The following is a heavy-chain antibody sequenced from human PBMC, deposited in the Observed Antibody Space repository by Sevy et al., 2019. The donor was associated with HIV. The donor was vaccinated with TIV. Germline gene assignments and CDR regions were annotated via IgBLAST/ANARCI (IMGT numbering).Heavy chain of an antibody. V-gene: IGHV3-74*01. Sequence: GGSLRLSCTSPEFTFSTYWMHWVRQVPGKGFVWVSHINTDGSVTHYADSVKGRFTIYRYNVKGTVYLQMNSLGVEDTAVYYCARALGNWGGLWGRGTLVTVSS. D-gene: IGHD7-27*01. CDR1: EFTFSTYW. J-gene: IGHJ4*02. CDR3: ARALGNWGGL. CDR2: INTDGSVT.